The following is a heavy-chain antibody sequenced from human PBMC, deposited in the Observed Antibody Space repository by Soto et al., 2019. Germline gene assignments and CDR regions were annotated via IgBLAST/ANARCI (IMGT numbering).Heavy chain of an antibody. CDR2: ISGSGGST. J-gene: IGHJ3*02. V-gene: IGHV3-23*01. Sequence: PGGSLRLSCAASGFTFSSYAMSWVRQAPGKGLEWVSAISGSGGSTYYADSVKGRFTISRDNSKNTLYLQMNSLRAEDTAVYYCATDYGDYVRSPVWDAFDIWGQGTMVTVSS. CDR1: GFTFSSYA. D-gene: IGHD4-17*01. CDR3: ATDYGDYVRSPVWDAFDI.